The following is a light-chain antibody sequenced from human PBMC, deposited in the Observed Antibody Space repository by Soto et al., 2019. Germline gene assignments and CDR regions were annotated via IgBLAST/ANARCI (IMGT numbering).Light chain of an antibody. CDR2: GND. CDR1: SSSIGAGYD. J-gene: IGLJ1*01. Sequence: QSVLTQPPSVSGAPGQRVTISCTGSSSSIGAGYDVHWYQQFPGTAPKLLIYGNDDRPSGVPDRFSGSKSGTSASLAITGLQAEDEADYYCQSYDSSLSGYVFGTGTKVTVL. V-gene: IGLV1-40*01. CDR3: QSYDSSLSGYV.